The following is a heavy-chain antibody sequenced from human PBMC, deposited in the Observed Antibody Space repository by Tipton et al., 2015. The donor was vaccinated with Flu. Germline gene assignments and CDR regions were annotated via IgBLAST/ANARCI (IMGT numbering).Heavy chain of an antibody. V-gene: IGHV3-9*01. CDR1: GFPFGDFA. CDR3: AGGSGWLIEN. CDR2: ISWNGGSI. J-gene: IGHJ4*02. Sequence: SLRLSCATSGFPFGDFAMHWVREAPGKGLEWVSGISWNGGSIGYEDSVKGRFIVSRDNAKNSLFLQLSSLTADDTAVYYCAGGSGWLIENWGQGTQVTVS. D-gene: IGHD6-19*01.